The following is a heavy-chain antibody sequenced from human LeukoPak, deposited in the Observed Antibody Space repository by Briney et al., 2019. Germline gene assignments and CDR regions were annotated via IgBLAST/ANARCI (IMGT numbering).Heavy chain of an antibody. V-gene: IGHV3-23*01. D-gene: IGHD6-19*01. CDR2: TSDRGDYT. J-gene: IGHJ4*02. CDR1: GFTFTSYS. CDR3: ARDDGDSSGLNG. Sequence: GGSLRLSCAASGFTFTSYSMSWVRQAPGKGLEWVSGTSDRGDYTYYADSVKGRFTISRDNSKNTLYLQMNGLRAEDTAVYYCARDDGDSSGLNGWGQGTLVTVSS.